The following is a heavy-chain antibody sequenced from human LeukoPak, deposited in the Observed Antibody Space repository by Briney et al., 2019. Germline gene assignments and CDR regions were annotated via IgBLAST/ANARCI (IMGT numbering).Heavy chain of an antibody. CDR1: GFTFSNYW. CDR2: IKHDGSEK. J-gene: IGHJ6*03. CDR3: ARGTPYYYYMDV. V-gene: IGHV3-7*01. Sequence: GGSLRLSCAASGFTFSNYWMSWVRQAPGRGLEWVANIKHDGSEKYYVDSVKGRFTISRDNAKNSLYLQMNSLRAEDTAVYYCARGTPYYYYMDVWGKGTTVTVSS.